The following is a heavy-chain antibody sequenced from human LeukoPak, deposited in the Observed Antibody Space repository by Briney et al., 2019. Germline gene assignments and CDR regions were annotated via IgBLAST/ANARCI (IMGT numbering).Heavy chain of an antibody. Sequence: GGSLRLSCAVSGVTLSNYGMSWVRQAPGKGLEWVAGISDRGNRTNYADSVKGRFTISTDHPKNTLYLQMNSLRAEDTAVYFCAKRGVVIRVILVGFHKEAYYFDSWGQGALVTVSS. D-gene: IGHD3-22*01. CDR1: GVTLSNYG. CDR3: AKRGVVIRVILVGFHKEAYYFDS. CDR2: ISDRGNRT. J-gene: IGHJ4*02. V-gene: IGHV3-23*01.